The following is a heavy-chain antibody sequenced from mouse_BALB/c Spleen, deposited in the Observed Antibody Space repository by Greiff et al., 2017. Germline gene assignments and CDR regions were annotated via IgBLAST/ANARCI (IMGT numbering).Heavy chain of an antibody. CDR2: ISYSGST. J-gene: IGHJ4*01. CDR1: GYSITSDYA. Sequence: EVKLQESGPGLVKPSQSLSLTCTVTGYSITSDYAWNWIRQFPGNKLEWMGYISYSGSTSYNPSLKSRISITRDTSKNQFFLQLNSVTTEDTATYYCARWGYYRYGDLYYYAMDYWGQGTSVTVSS. D-gene: IGHD2-14*01. CDR3: ARWGYYRYGDLYYYAMDY. V-gene: IGHV3-2*02.